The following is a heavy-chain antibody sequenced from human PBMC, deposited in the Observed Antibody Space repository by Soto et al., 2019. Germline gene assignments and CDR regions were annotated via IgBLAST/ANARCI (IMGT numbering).Heavy chain of an antibody. CDR1: GYSFTSYW. CDR2: IYPGDSDT. V-gene: IGHV5-51*01. Sequence: GESLKISCKGSGYSFTSYWIGWVRQMPGKGLEWMGIIYPGDSDTRYSPSFQGQVTISRDNSNNTLYLQLNSLTAEDTAVYSCAKGAREGYSTLYYFDFWGLGTLVTVSS. D-gene: IGHD4-4*01. J-gene: IGHJ4*02. CDR3: AKGAREGYSTLYYFDF.